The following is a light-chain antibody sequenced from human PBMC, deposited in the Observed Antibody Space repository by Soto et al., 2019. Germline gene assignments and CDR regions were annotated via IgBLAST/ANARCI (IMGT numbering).Light chain of an antibody. CDR2: GAS. J-gene: IGKJ2*01. CDR3: QQYTNWPYT. CDR1: QSVGSN. Sequence: EIVMTQSPATLSVSPGERASLSCRASQSVGSNLAWYQQTAGQAPRLLIYGASTMATGIPDRLSGSGSGTEFTLTISSLQSEDFAVYSCQQYTNWPYTFGQGTKLEIK. V-gene: IGKV3-15*01.